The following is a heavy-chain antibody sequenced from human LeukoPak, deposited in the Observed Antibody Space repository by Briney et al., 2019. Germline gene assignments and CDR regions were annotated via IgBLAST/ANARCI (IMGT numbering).Heavy chain of an antibody. CDR2: INTDGSST. V-gene: IGHV3-74*01. D-gene: IGHD6-13*01. CDR1: GFTFSDYS. CDR3: ARAGQPAAAGPLDY. Sequence: PGGSLRLSCAASGFTFSDYSMNWVRQAPGKGLVWVSRINTDGSSTTYADSVKGRFTISRDNAKNTLYLQMNSLRAEDTAVYYCARAGQPAAAGPLDYWGQGTLVTVSS. J-gene: IGHJ4*02.